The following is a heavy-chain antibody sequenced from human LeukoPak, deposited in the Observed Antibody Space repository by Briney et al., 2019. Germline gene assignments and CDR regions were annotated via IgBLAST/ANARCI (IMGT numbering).Heavy chain of an antibody. J-gene: IGHJ4*02. CDR3: ARFIAAAGAFDY. V-gene: IGHV4-59*08. D-gene: IGHD6-13*01. CDR2: IYYSGST. Sequence: PSETLSLTCTVSGGSISNSYWTWIRQPPGKGLEWIGYIYYSGSTNYNPSLKSRVTISADTSKNQFSLKLSSVTATDTAVYYCARFIAAAGAFDYWGQGTLVTVSS. CDR1: GGSISNSY.